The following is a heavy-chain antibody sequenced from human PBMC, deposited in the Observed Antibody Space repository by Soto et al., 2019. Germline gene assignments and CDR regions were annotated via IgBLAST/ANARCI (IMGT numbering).Heavy chain of an antibody. Sequence: QVQLVQSGAEVKKPGSSVKVSCKASGGTFSSYTISWVRQAPGQGLEWMGRIIPILGIANYAQEFQGRVTITADKSTSTAYMELSSPRSEDTAVYYCARDNYDPLPLDIWGQGTMVTVSS. CDR1: GGTFSSYT. CDR3: ARDNYDPLPLDI. V-gene: IGHV1-69*08. D-gene: IGHD3-22*01. J-gene: IGHJ3*02. CDR2: IIPILGIA.